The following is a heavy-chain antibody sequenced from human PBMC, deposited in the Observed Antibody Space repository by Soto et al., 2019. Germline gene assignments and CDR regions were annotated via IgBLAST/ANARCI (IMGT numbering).Heavy chain of an antibody. Sequence: GESLKISCAASGFTFSSYAMSWVRQAPGKGLEWVSAISGSGGSTYYADSVKGRFTISRDNSKNTLYLQMNSLRAEDTAVYYCAKHRGVTTSYYYMDVWGKGTTVTVSS. V-gene: IGHV3-23*01. CDR2: ISGSGGST. CDR1: GFTFSSYA. J-gene: IGHJ6*03. D-gene: IGHD4-17*01. CDR3: AKHRGVTTSYYYMDV.